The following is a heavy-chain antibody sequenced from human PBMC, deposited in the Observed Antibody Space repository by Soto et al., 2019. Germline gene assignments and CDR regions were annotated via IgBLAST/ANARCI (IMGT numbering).Heavy chain of an antibody. J-gene: IGHJ6*02. CDR1: GGSISSYY. CDR3: ARVLVVVPAAHMDV. Sequence: SETLSLTCTVSGGSISSYYWSWIRQPPGKGLEWIGYIYYSGSTNYNPSLKSRVTISVDTSKNQFSLKLSSVTAADTAVYYCARVLVVVPAAHMDVWGQGTTVTVSS. CDR2: IYYSGST. D-gene: IGHD2-2*01. V-gene: IGHV4-59*01.